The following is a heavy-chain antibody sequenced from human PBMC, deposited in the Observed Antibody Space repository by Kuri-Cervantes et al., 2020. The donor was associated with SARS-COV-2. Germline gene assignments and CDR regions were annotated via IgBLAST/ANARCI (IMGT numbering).Heavy chain of an antibody. J-gene: IGHJ4*02. CDR3: ASHPTICSGSDCYFDY. V-gene: IGHV5-51*01. CDR1: GYSVTRFW. CDR2: IYPGDSES. Sequence: VEYLKIHCHGSGYSVTRFWIGWVRQMTGKGLEWMWIIYPGDSESRYSPSFQGQVTISADESISTAYLPWSSLKASDTAMYKRASHPTICSGSDCYFDYWGQGTLVTVSS. D-gene: IGHD2-15*01.